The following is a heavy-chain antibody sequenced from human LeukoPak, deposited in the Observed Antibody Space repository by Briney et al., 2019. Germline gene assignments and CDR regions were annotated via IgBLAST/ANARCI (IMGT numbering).Heavy chain of an antibody. Sequence: GGSLRLSCATSGLSFSSYWMSWVRQAPDKGPEWVANIKQDGSEKYYVDSVRGRFTISRDNAKSSLFLQMNSLRAGDTAVYYCARGKGYADYIGGLGTLVTVSS. J-gene: IGHJ4*02. CDR3: ARGKGYADYI. V-gene: IGHV3-7*05. D-gene: IGHD4-17*01. CDR2: IKQDGSEK. CDR1: GLSFSSYW.